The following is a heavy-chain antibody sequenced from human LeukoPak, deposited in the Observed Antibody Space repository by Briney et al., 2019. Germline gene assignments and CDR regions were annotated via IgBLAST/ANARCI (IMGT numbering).Heavy chain of an antibody. D-gene: IGHD3-10*01. Sequence: SETLSLTCTVSGGSISSSSYYWGWIRQSPGKGLEWIGSIYYSGSTYYNPSLKSRVTISVDTSKNQFSLKLSSVTAADTAVYYCARHRAGSGSYYNWLDPWGQGTLVTVSS. CDR3: ARHRAGSGSYYNWLDP. J-gene: IGHJ5*02. CDR1: GGSISSSSYY. CDR2: IYYSGST. V-gene: IGHV4-39*01.